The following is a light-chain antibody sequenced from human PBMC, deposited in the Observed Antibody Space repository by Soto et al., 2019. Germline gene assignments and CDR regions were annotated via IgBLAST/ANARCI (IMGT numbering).Light chain of an antibody. CDR1: TGAVTSDYY. J-gene: IGLJ3*02. V-gene: IGLV7-43*01. Sequence: QAVVTQEPSLTVSPGGTVTLTCASSTGAVTSDYYPNWFQKKPGQAPRALICRTNNRHSWTPARFSGSLLGGEAALTLSGAQPEVEADYYCLLFCGGVWVFGGGTKLTVL. CDR2: RTN. CDR3: LLFCGGVWV.